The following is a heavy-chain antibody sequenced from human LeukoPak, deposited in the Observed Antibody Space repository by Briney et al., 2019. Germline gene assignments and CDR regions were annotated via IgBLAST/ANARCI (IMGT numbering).Heavy chain of an antibody. V-gene: IGHV1-2*02. J-gene: IGHJ4*02. CDR3: ARGNSWHHYFDY. CDR1: GYTFTGYY. D-gene: IGHD6-13*01. CDR2: INPNSGGT. Sequence: ASVTVSCKASGYTFTGYYMLWVRQAPGQGLEWMGWINPNSGGTNYAQKFQGRVTMTRDTSISTAYMELSRLRSDDTAVYYCARGNSWHHYFDYWGQGTLVTVSS.